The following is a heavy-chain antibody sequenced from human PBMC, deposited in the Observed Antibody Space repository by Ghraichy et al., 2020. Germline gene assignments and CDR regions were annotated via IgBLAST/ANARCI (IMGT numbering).Heavy chain of an antibody. CDR2: IYYSGST. Sequence: SETLSLTCTVSGGSISSYYWSWIRQPPGKGLEWIGYIYYSGSTNYNPSLKSRVTISVDTSKNQFSLKLSSVTAADTAVYYCARHEFWRPFDYWGQGTLVTVSS. CDR1: GGSISSYY. D-gene: IGHD3/OR15-3a*01. J-gene: IGHJ4*02. CDR3: ARHEFWRPFDY. V-gene: IGHV4-59*08.